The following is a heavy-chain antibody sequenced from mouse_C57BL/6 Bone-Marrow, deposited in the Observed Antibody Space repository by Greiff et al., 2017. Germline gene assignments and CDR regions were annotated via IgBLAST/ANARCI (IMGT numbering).Heavy chain of an antibody. CDR3: ARSITTVVVDY. Sequence: EVKLVESGGDLVKPGGSLKLSCAASGFTFSSYGMSWVRQTPDKRLEWVATISSGGSYTYYPDSVKGRFTISRDNAKNTLYLQMSSLKSEDTAMYYCARSITTVVVDYWGQGTTLTVSS. CDR2: ISSGGSYT. D-gene: IGHD1-1*01. V-gene: IGHV5-6*02. CDR1: GFTFSSYG. J-gene: IGHJ2*01.